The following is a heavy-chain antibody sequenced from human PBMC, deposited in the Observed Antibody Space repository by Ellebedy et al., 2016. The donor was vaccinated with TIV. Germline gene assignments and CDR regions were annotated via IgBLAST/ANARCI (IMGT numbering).Heavy chain of an antibody. CDR2: LIPISGTT. J-gene: IGHJ6*02. CDR1: GVSFSNDA. V-gene: IGHV1-69*13. D-gene: IGHD5/OR15-5a*01. Sequence: AASVKVSCKTSGVSFSNDAIAWVRQAPGQGLEWMGGLIPISGTTKFAQKFQGRVTITADESTSTAYMELSSLRSEDTAVYYCARDYPGSRDYYGMDVWGQGTTLTVSS. CDR3: ARDYPGSRDYYGMDV.